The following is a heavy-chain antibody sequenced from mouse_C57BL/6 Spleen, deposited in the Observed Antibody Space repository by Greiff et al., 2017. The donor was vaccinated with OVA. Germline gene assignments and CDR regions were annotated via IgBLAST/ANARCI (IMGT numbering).Heavy chain of an antibody. Sequence: QVHVKQSGAELARPGASVKMSCKASGYTFTSYTMHWVKQRPGQGLEWIGYINPSSGYTKYNQKFKDKATLTADKSSSTAYMQLSSLTSEDSAVYYCARVDGYLYNAMGYWGQGTSVTVSS. CDR2: INPSSGYT. D-gene: IGHD2-3*01. CDR3: ARVDGYLYNAMGY. CDR1: GYTFTSYT. J-gene: IGHJ4*01. V-gene: IGHV1-4*01.